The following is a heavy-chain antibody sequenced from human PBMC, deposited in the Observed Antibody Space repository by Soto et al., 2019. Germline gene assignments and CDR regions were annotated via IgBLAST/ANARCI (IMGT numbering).Heavy chain of an antibody. Sequence: QVQLVQSGAEVKKPGASVKVSCKASGYTFTRYDINWARQATGQGLEWMGWLNPNSGNTGYAQKFPGRVTMTRNTSISTVYMERSSLSSEDTAVYYFGRGKGGGSYLDYWGQGTLVTVSS. CDR2: LNPNSGNT. CDR1: GYTFTRYD. J-gene: IGHJ4*02. D-gene: IGHD1-26*01. CDR3: GRGKGGGSYLDY. V-gene: IGHV1-8*01.